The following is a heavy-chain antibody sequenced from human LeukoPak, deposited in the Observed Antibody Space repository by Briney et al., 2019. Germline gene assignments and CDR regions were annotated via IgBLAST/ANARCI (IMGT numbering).Heavy chain of an antibody. CDR2: INSRSSYV. CDR1: GFTFSSYS. D-gene: IGHD4/OR15-4a*01. J-gene: IGHJ4*02. CDR3: ARRAGAYSHPYDY. Sequence: PGGSLRLSCAASGFTFSSYSMNWVRQAPGKGLEWVSSINSRSSYVYYSDSVKGRFTISRDNSKNTLYLQMNSLRAEDTAVYYCARRAGAYSHPYDYWGQGTLVTVSS. V-gene: IGHV3-21*04.